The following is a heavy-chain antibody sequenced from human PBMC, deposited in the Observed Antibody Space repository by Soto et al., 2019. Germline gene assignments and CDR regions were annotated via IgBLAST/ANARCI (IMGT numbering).Heavy chain of an antibody. D-gene: IGHD6-13*01. J-gene: IGHJ6*02. CDR2: ISAYNGNT. V-gene: IGHV1-18*04. Sequence: ASVKVSCKASGYTFTSYGISWVRQAPGQGLEWMGWISAYNGNTNYAQKLQGRVTMTTGTSTSTAYMELRSLRSDDTAVYYCARATGYSSSWYSLYYYYYYVTDVWGPMSMFTVSS. CDR3: ARATGYSSSWYSLYYYYYYVTDV. CDR1: GYTFTSYG.